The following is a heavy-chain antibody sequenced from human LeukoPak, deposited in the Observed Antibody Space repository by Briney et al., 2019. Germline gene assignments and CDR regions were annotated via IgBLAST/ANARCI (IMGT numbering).Heavy chain of an antibody. CDR3: ARDAEQWLNKFDY. CDR1: GFTFSSYS. J-gene: IGHJ4*02. D-gene: IGHD6-19*01. CDR2: ISSSSSTI. V-gene: IGHV3-48*04. Sequence: AGGSLRLSCAASGFTFSSYSMNWVRQAPGKGLEWVSYISSSSSTIYYADSVKGRFTISRDNAKNTLYLQMNSLRAEDTAVYYCARDAEQWLNKFDYWGQGTLVTVSS.